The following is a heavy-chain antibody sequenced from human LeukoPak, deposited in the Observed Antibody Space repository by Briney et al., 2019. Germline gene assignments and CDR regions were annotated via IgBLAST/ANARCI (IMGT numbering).Heavy chain of an antibody. CDR2: IIPIFGTA. D-gene: IGHD3-10*01. CDR3: ARDAGFGELLYWFDP. CDR1: GGTFSSYA. Sequence: ASVKVSCKAPGGTFSSYAISWVRQAPGQGLEWMGGIIPIFGTANYAQKFQGRVTITADESTSTAYMELSSLRSEDTAVYYCARDAGFGELLYWFDPWGQGTLVTVSS. J-gene: IGHJ5*02. V-gene: IGHV1-69*13.